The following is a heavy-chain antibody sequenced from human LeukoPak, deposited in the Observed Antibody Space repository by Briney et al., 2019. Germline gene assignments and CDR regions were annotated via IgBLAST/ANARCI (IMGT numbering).Heavy chain of an antibody. D-gene: IGHD3-22*01. J-gene: IGHJ4*02. CDR1: GFTVSSNY. Sequence: PGGSLRLSCAASGFTVSSNYMSWVRQAPAKGLEWVSIIFSNGNTYYADSVKGRFIISRDNSKNTLYLQMNGLRAEDTAMYYCASAYHYDTSGPLNPFDYWGQGTLVTVSS. CDR3: ASAYHYDTSGPLNPFDY. CDR2: IFSNGNT. V-gene: IGHV3-53*01.